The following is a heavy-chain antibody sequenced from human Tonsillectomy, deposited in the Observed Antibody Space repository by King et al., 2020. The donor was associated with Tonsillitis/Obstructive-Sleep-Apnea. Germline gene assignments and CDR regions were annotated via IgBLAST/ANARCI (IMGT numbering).Heavy chain of an antibody. Sequence: VQLVESGGGLVQPGGSLRLSCSPSGFTFSSYAMHWVRQAPGKGLEYVSAISSNGGSTYYADSVKGRFTISRDNSKNTLYLQMSSLRAEDTAVYYCVNSYRFLASYGMDVWGQGTTVTVSS. CDR1: GFTFSSYA. CDR2: ISSNGGST. V-gene: IGHV3-64D*06. CDR3: VNSYRFLASYGMDV. J-gene: IGHJ6*02. D-gene: IGHD3-3*01.